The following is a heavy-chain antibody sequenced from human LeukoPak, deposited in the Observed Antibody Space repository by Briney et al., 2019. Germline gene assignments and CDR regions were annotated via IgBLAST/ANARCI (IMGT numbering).Heavy chain of an antibody. CDR3: ARERAAATPVTRKYYYYMDV. D-gene: IGHD2-15*01. J-gene: IGHJ6*03. Sequence: GGSLRLSCAASGFTFSSYGMHWVRQAPGKGLEWVAFIRYDGSNKYYADSVKGRFTISRDNSKNTLYLQMNSLRAEDTAVYYCARERAAATPVTRKYYYYMDVWGKGTTVTVSS. CDR1: GFTFSSYG. V-gene: IGHV3-30*02. CDR2: IRYDGSNK.